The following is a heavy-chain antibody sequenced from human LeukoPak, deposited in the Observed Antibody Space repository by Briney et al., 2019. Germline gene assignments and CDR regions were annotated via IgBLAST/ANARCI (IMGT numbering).Heavy chain of an antibody. D-gene: IGHD3-10*01. CDR1: GYTFTNYY. CDR3: ARALSRLSYYNPSFDF. J-gene: IGHJ4*02. Sequence: ASVKVSCKASGYTFTNYYIHWVRQAPGQGLEWMGIINPSGSTTSYVQKFQGRLTMTRDTSTSTVYMELSSLRSEDTAVYYCARALSRLSYYNPSFDFWGQGTLVTVSS. V-gene: IGHV1-46*01. CDR2: INPSGSTT.